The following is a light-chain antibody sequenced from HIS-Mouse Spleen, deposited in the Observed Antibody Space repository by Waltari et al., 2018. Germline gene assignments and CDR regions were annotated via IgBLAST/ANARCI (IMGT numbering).Light chain of an antibody. CDR2: AAS. CDR1: QGISSY. Sequence: AIRMTQSPSSFSASTGDRVTITCRASQGISSYLAWYQQKPGKDPKPLFYAASTLQSGVPSRFSGSGSGTDFTLTISCLQSEDFATYYCQQYYSYPQTFGQGTKVEIK. J-gene: IGKJ1*01. V-gene: IGKV1-8*01. CDR3: QQYYSYPQT.